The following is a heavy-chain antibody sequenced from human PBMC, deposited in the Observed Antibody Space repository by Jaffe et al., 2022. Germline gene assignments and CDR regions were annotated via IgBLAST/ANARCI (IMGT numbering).Heavy chain of an antibody. J-gene: IGHJ5*02. CDR1: GFTFSSYA. CDR3: AKDHRGGYGDYASRWFDP. Sequence: EVQLLESGGGLVQPGGSLRLSCAASGFTFSSYAMSWVRQAPGKGLEWVSAISGSGGSTYYADSVKGRFTISRDNSKNTLYLQMNSLRAEDTAVYYCAKDHRGGYGDYASRWFDPWGQGTLVTVSS. CDR2: ISGSGGST. D-gene: IGHD4-17*01. V-gene: IGHV3-23*01.